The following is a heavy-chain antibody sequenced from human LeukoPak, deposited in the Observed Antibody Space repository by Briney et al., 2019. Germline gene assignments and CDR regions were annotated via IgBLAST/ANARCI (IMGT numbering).Heavy chain of an antibody. CDR2: TSAYNGNT. CDR1: GYTFTSYG. D-gene: IGHD3-10*01. Sequence: GASVKVSCKASGYTFTSYGISWVRQAPGQGLEWVGWTSAYNGNTNYAQNLQGRVTMPTDTSTSTAYMELRSLRSDDTAVYYCARDHVPLLWFWEFVSWRQGTLVTVSS. J-gene: IGHJ5*02. V-gene: IGHV1-18*01. CDR3: ARDHVPLLWFWEFVS.